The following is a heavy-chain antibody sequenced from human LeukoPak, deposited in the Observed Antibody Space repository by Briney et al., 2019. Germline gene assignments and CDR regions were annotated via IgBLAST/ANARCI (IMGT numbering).Heavy chain of an antibody. V-gene: IGHV3-11*01. CDR3: ATDGAGFDT. J-gene: IGHJ5*02. CDR2: INIGGTNT. CDR1: GLTFNDYY. Sequence: GALRLSCAASGLTFNDYYMSWIRQAPGKGLEWLSYINIGGTNTHYADSVKGRFTISRDNAKKSLYLEMNNLRAEDTAVYYCATDGAGFDTWGQGVLVTVSS.